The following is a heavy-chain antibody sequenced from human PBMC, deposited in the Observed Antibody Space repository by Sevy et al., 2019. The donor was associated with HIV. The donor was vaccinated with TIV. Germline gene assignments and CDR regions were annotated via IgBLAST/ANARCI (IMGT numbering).Heavy chain of an antibody. CDR1: GYTLTQFS. D-gene: IGHD3-22*01. V-gene: IGHV1-24*01. CDR2: FDPEDDET. Sequence: ASVKVSCKVSGYTLTQFSMHWVRQAPGKGLEWMATFDPEDDETIYAQRLQGRVTMTADTSTDTAYMELSSLRSDDTAVYYCAVTKDYYDSSGYPFDYWGQGSLVTVSS. J-gene: IGHJ4*02. CDR3: AVTKDYYDSSGYPFDY.